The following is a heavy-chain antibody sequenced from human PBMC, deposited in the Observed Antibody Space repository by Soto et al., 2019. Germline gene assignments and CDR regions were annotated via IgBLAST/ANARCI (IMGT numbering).Heavy chain of an antibody. V-gene: IGHV3-30-3*01. CDR1: GFTFSSYD. Sequence: QVQLVESGGGVVQPGRSLRLSCAASGFTFSSYDMHWVRQAPGKGLEWVAVISYDGSNKYYADSVKGRFTISRDNSKNMLYLQMNSLRAEDTAVYYCAIAPELWLVQGWFDPWGQGTLVTVSS. D-gene: IGHD6-6*01. CDR3: AIAPELWLVQGWFDP. J-gene: IGHJ5*02. CDR2: ISYDGSNK.